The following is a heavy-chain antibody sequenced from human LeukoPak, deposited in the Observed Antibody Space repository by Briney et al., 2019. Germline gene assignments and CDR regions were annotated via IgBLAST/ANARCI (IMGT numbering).Heavy chain of an antibody. CDR1: GGSISSHY. J-gene: IGHJ6*04. V-gene: IGHV4-59*11. Sequence: SETLSLTCTVSGGSISSHYWSWIRQPPGKGLEWIGYIYYSGSTNYNPSLKSRVTISVDTSKNQFSLKLSSVTAADTAVYYCARGSSFMYGSMDVWGKGTTVTVSA. D-gene: IGHD3-10*02. CDR2: IYYSGST. CDR3: ARGSSFMYGSMDV.